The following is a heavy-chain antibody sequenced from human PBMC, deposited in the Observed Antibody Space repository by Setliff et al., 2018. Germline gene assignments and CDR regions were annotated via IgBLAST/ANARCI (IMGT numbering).Heavy chain of an antibody. CDR3: AKVIGGYPPKPSDY. CDR1: GFSFKNYW. D-gene: IGHD3-16*02. J-gene: IGHJ4*02. V-gene: IGHV3-64*02. Sequence: LSLSCATSGFSFKNYWMTWVRQGPGKGLEYVSAINSVGQTTYYVDSVRGRFTISRDNSKNTLYLQMNSLRVEDTAVYYCAKVIGGYPPKPSDYWGQGTLVTVSS. CDR2: INSVGQTT.